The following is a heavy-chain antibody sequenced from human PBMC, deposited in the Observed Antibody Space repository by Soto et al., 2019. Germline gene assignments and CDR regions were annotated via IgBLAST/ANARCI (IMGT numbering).Heavy chain of an antibody. J-gene: IGHJ5*02. CDR2: ISAYNGNT. Sequence: ASVKVSCKASGYTFNFYSLSWVRQAPGQGLEWMGWISAYNGNTNYAQKLQGRVTMTTDTSTSTAYMELRSLRSDDTAVYYCAREEDCGGVCYSKDPTWFDPWGQGTLVTVSA. CDR3: AREEDCGGVCYSKDPTWFDP. CDR1: GYTFNFYS. V-gene: IGHV1-18*01. D-gene: IGHD2-21*02.